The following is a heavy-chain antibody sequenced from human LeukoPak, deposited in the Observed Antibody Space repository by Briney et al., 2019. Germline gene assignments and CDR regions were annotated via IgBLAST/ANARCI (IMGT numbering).Heavy chain of an antibody. CDR2: INHSGST. CDR1: GGSFSGYY. V-gene: IGHV4-34*01. Sequence: SETLSLTCAVYGGSFSGYYWSWIRQPPGKGLEWIGEINHSGSTNYNPSLKSRVTISVDTSKNKFSLKMSSVTAADTAVYYCARGGFNGYGHWGQGTLVTVSS. J-gene: IGHJ4*02. D-gene: IGHD5-12*01. CDR3: ARGGFNGYGH.